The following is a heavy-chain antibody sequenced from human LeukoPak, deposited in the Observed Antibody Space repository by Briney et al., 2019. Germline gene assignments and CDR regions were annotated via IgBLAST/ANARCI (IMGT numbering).Heavy chain of an antibody. V-gene: IGHV4-59*01. CDR2: IYYSGST. CDR1: GGSINTYY. Sequence: PSETLSLTCTVSGGSINTYYWSWIRQPPGKGLEWIGYIYYSGSTNYNPSLKSRVTISVDTSKNQFSLKLSSVTAADTAVYYCARDDIWGSYSNSPGAFDIWGQGTMVTVSS. CDR3: ARDDIWGSYSNSPGAFDI. D-gene: IGHD4-11*01. J-gene: IGHJ3*02.